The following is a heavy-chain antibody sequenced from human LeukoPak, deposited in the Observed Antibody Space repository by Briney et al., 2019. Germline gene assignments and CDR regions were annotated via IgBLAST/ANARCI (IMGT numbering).Heavy chain of an antibody. CDR1: GFTVSSSF. D-gene: IGHD6-6*01. CDR3: ARSIHHDY. Sequence: GGSLRLSCAASGFTVSSSFMTWVRQAPGKGLEWVANIKQDGSEKYYVDSVKGRFTISRDNAKNSLYLQMNSLRAEDTAVYYCARSIHHDYWGQGTLVTVSS. V-gene: IGHV3-7*04. J-gene: IGHJ4*02. CDR2: IKQDGSEK.